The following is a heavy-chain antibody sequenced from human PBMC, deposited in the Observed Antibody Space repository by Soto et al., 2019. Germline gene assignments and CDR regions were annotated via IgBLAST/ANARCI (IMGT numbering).Heavy chain of an antibody. CDR1: GFTFSNAW. D-gene: IGHD3-10*01. CDR2: IKSKADGGTT. J-gene: IGHJ4*02. V-gene: IGHV3-15*01. CDR3: TSGNSVRRKTYYFDY. Sequence: EVQLVESGGGLVKPGGSLRLSCAASGFTFSNAWMSWVRQAPGKGLEWVGRIKSKADGGTTDYAAPVKGRFTISRDDSNNTLYLQMNSLKIEDTAVYYCTSGNSVRRKTYYFDYWGQGTLGTVSS.